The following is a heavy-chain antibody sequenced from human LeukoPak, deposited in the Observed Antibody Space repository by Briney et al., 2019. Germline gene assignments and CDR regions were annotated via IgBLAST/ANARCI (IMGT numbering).Heavy chain of an antibody. J-gene: IGHJ4*02. D-gene: IGHD6-19*01. CDR3: ASAGGWGY. V-gene: IGHV3-74*01. Sequence: GGSLRLSCAASGFAFSNYWMHWVRQAPGKGLVWVSRVDIDGSTTTYADSVKGRFTISRDNAKNTLYLQMNSLRAEDTAVYYCASAGGWGYWGQGTLVTVSS. CDR1: GFAFSNYW. CDR2: VDIDGSTT.